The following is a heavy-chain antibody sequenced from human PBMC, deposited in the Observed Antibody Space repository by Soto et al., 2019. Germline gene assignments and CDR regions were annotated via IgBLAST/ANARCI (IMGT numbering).Heavy chain of an antibody. D-gene: IGHD2-2*01. CDR1: GVTFSSYG. J-gene: IGHJ6*02. CDR2: IWYDGSNK. Sequence: XGSLRLSCAASGVTFSSYGMHWVRQAPGKGLEWVAIIWYDGSNKYYADSVKGRFSISRDNSKNTLYLQMNSLRAEDTAVYYCARVPAANSNYYYYGMDVWGQGTTVTVSS. V-gene: IGHV3-33*01. CDR3: ARVPAANSNYYYYGMDV.